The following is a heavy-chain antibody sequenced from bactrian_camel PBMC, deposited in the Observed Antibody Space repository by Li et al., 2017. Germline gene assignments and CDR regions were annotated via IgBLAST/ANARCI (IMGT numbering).Heavy chain of an antibody. V-gene: IGHV3S42*01. Sequence: VQLVESGGGVVQPGGSLRLSCATSGFSFSDTAMSWVRQAPGAGLEWVSGVNSNSGGGSTIYADSVKGRFTISRDNAKNTVYLQMNSLKSEDTALYYCATDYGLGSFGYWGQGTQVTVS. D-gene: IGHD5*01. CDR2: SNSGGGST. J-gene: IGHJ6*01. CDR3: ATDYGLGSFGY. CDR1: GFSFSDTA.